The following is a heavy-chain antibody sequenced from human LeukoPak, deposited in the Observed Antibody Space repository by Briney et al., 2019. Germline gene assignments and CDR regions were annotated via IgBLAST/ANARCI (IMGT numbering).Heavy chain of an antibody. CDR3: ARWMDV. CDR1: GFTFSSYS. Sequence: GGSLRLSCAASGFTFSSYSMNWVRQAPGKGLEWVAVISYDGSNKYYADSVKGRFTISRDNAKNSLYLQMNSLRAEDTAVYYCARWMDVWGKGTTVTISS. V-gene: IGHV3-30*03. CDR2: ISYDGSNK. J-gene: IGHJ6*04.